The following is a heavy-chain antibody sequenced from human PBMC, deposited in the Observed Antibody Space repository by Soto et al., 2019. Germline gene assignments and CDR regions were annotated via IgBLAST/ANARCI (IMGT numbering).Heavy chain of an antibody. Sequence: SVKVSCKASGGTFSSYAISWVRQAPGQGLEWMGGIIPIFGTANYAQKFQGRVTITADESTSTAYMELSSLRSEDTAVYYRARGRAHDYGDYIVYYGMDVWGQGTTVTVSS. CDR3: ARGRAHDYGDYIVYYGMDV. CDR1: GGTFSSYA. V-gene: IGHV1-69*13. CDR2: IIPIFGTA. D-gene: IGHD4-17*01. J-gene: IGHJ6*02.